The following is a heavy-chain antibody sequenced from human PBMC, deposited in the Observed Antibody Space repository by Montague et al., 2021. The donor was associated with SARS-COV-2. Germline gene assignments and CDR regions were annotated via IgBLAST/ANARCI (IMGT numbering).Heavy chain of an antibody. Sequence: SVKVSCKASGYPFSSYGISWVRQAPGQGLEWMGWISAYNGNTNYAQKLQGRVTMTTEKSTSTAYMELRSLRSDDTALYYCARVKWLRLDYWGQGTLVTVSS. CDR1: GYPFSSYG. V-gene: IGHV1-18*01. CDR3: ARVKWLRLDY. J-gene: IGHJ4*02. D-gene: IGHD5-12*01. CDR2: ISAYNGNT.